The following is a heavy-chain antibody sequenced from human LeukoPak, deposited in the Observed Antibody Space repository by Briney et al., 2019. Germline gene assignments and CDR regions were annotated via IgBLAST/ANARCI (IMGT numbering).Heavy chain of an antibody. V-gene: IGHV4-39*02. D-gene: IGHD4-23*01. J-gene: IGHJ6*03. CDR3: AREVADYGGYYYYHYMDV. CDR2: IYYSGST. CDR1: GDSISSSSSY. Sequence: SETLSLTCTVSGDSISSSSSYWGWIRQPPGEGLEWIGSIYYSGSTYYNTSLKSRVTVSVDTSKNQFSLRLNSVTAADTAVYYCAREVADYGGYYYYHYMDVWGKGTTVTISS.